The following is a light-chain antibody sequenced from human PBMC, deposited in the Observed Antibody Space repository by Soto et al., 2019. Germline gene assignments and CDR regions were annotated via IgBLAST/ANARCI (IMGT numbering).Light chain of an antibody. J-gene: IGKJ4*01. CDR2: DAS. CDR3: QQYKSYPLT. Sequence: DIQVTQSPPTLSASVGDRVTITCRASQTISTWMAWYQQKPGKAPKLLVYDASTLQSGVPSRFSGSGSGTDFTLTISSVQPGDFATYYCQQYKSYPLTFGGGTKVDI. CDR1: QTISTW. V-gene: IGKV1-5*01.